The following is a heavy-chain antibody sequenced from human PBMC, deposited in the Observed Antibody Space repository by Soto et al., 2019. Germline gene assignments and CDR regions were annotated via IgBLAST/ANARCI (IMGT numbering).Heavy chain of an antibody. Sequence: QLQLQESGPGLVKPSETLSLTCTVSGGSISSSSYYWGWIRQPPGKGLEWIGSIYYSGSTYYNPSLKSRVTISVDTSKNQFSLKLSSVTAADTAVYYCARSGRSGWYDRWFDPWGQGTLVTVSS. CDR2: IYYSGST. CDR1: GGSISSSSYY. J-gene: IGHJ5*02. D-gene: IGHD6-19*01. V-gene: IGHV4-39*01. CDR3: ARSGRSGWYDRWFDP.